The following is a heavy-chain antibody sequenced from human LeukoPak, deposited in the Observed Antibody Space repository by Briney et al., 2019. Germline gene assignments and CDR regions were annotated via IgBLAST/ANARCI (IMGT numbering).Heavy chain of an antibody. CDR1: GDSISSYH. J-gene: IGHJ4*02. D-gene: IGHD3-16*01. Sequence: SETLSLTCTVSGDSISSYHWSWIRQPPGKGLEWIGYISYSGSTNYNPSLKSRVSISVDTSKNQFSLKLSSVTAADTAVYYCARVGRGDHTWGKYYCDHWGQGTLVTVSS. CDR2: ISYSGST. CDR3: ARVGRGDHTWGKYYCDH. V-gene: IGHV4-59*01.